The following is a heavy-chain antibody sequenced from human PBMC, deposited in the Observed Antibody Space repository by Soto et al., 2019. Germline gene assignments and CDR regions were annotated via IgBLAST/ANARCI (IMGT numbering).Heavy chain of an antibody. CDR2: ISHSGIT. V-gene: IGHV4-31*03. CDR1: GGSITTSGDY. CDR3: ASVSHDFYRGWFDP. D-gene: IGHD2-21*02. J-gene: IGHJ5*02. Sequence: PSEILSLTCTVSGGSITTSGDYWSWIRQHPGKGLEWIGYISHSGITEYNPSLKSRLTLYIDTSKSQFSLEMNSVTAADTAVYYCASVSHDFYRGWFDPWGQGTPVTGSS.